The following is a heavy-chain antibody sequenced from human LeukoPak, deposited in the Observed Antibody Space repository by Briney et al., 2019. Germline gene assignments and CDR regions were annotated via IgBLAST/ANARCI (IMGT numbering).Heavy chain of an antibody. CDR1: GFTFSSYA. D-gene: IGHD1-26*01. V-gene: IGHV3-30*04. CDR2: ISYDGSNK. CDR3: ARSLVVGATYPYH. Sequence: GGSLRLSCAASGFTFSSYAMHWVRQAPGKGLEWVAVISYDGSNKYYADSVKGRFTISRDNAKNSLYLQMNSLRAEDTAVYYCARSLVVGATYPYHWGQGTLVTVSS. J-gene: IGHJ5*02.